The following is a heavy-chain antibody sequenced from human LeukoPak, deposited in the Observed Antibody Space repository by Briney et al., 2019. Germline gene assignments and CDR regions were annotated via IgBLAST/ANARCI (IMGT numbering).Heavy chain of an antibody. J-gene: IGHJ4*02. CDR1: GGSFSGYY. V-gene: IGHV3-21*01. Sequence: ETLSLTCAVYGGSFSGYYWSWIRQPPGKGLEWVSSISSSSSYIYYADSVKGRFTISRDNAKNSLYLQMNSLRAEDTAVYYCARHLSGITGYTYGRGIDYWGQGTLVTVSS. D-gene: IGHD5-18*01. CDR2: ISSSSSYI. CDR3: ARHLSGITGYTYGRGIDY.